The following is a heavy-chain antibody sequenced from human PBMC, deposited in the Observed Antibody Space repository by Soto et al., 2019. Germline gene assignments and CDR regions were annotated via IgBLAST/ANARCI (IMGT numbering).Heavy chain of an antibody. CDR3: ARGKNYYYGMDV. CDR2: IIPIFGTA. Sequence: SVKVSCKASGGTFSSYAISWVRQAPGQGLEWMGGIIPIFGTANYAQKFQGRVTITADESTSTAYMELSSLRSEDTAVYYCARGKNYYYGMDVWGQGTTVTVSS. V-gene: IGHV1-69*13. J-gene: IGHJ6*02. CDR1: GGTFSSYA.